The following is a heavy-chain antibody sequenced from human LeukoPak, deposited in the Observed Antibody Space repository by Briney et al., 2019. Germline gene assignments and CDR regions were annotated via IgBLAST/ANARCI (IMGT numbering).Heavy chain of an antibody. CDR2: ISGSGGST. Sequence: GGSLRLSCAASGFTFSSYAMSWVRQAPGKGLEWVPAISGSGGSTYYADSVKGRFTISRDNSKNTLYLQMNSLRAEDTAVYYCAKDCGGDCSPPGNAFDIWGQGTMVTVSS. D-gene: IGHD2-21*02. J-gene: IGHJ3*02. CDR1: GFTFSSYA. V-gene: IGHV3-23*01. CDR3: AKDCGGDCSPPGNAFDI.